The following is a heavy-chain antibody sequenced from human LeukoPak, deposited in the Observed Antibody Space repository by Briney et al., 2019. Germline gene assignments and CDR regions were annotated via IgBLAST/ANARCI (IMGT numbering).Heavy chain of an antibody. Sequence: PGGSLRLSCAASRFTFSNYVVSWVCQALGKGLEWVSGISGSGGSTYYADSVKGRFTISRENSKNTLYLQMNSLRAEDTAVYYSAKDGVRGMDVWGQGTTVIVSS. V-gene: IGHV3-23*01. J-gene: IGHJ6*02. CDR1: RFTFSNYV. CDR2: ISGSGGST. CDR3: AKDGVRGMDV.